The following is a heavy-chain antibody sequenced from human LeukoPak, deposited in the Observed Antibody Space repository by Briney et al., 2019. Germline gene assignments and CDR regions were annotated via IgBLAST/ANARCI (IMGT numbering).Heavy chain of an antibody. J-gene: IGHJ4*02. CDR3: AKRDVLLWFGELLSADY. V-gene: IGHV3-23*01. CDR2: ISGSGGST. D-gene: IGHD3-10*01. Sequence: GGSLRLSCAASGFTFSSYAMSWVRQARGKGLEWVSVISGSGGSTYYADSVKGRFTISRDNSKNTLYLQMNSLRAEDTAVYYGAKRDVLLWFGELLSADYWGQGTLVTVSS. CDR1: GFTFSSYA.